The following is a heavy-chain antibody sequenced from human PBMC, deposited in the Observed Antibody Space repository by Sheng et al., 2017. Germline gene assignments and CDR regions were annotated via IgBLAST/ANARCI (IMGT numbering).Heavy chain of an antibody. D-gene: IGHD1-26*01. V-gene: IGHV3-23*01. Sequence: EVQLLESGGGLVQPGGSLRLSCAASGFTFSNYAMSWVRQAPGKGLEWVSGISGGGGVTYYADSVKGRFTISRDNFKNTLYLQMNSLRAEDTAVYYCAKDRYSGSLDAFDIWGQGTMVNRLF. CDR2: ISGGGGVT. CDR1: GFTFSNYA. J-gene: IGHJ3*02. CDR3: AKDRYSGSLDAFDI.